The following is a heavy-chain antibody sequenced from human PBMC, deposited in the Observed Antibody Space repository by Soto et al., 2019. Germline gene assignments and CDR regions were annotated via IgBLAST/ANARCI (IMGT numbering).Heavy chain of an antibody. Sequence: EMQLVESGGALVQPGGSLRLSCAASGFTFSSSWMAWVRQAPGKGLEWVANINPEGSAEYYVHSVKGRFTISRDNAKNSLYLQMNSLRLEDMALYYCARHGVWCFDFWGQGTLVSISS. J-gene: IGHJ4*02. CDR1: GFTFSSSW. V-gene: IGHV3-7*02. CDR3: ARHGVWCFDF. D-gene: IGHD2-8*02. CDR2: INPEGSAE.